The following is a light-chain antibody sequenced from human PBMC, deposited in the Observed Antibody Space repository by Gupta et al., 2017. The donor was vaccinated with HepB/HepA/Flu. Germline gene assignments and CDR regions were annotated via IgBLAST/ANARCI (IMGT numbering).Light chain of an antibody. CDR1: QGVSSSY. V-gene: IGKV3-20*01. J-gene: IGKJ2*01. CDR2: GTS. Sequence: EMVLTQSPRTLPFTPGERATLSCRASQGVSSSYLAWYQQKSGQPPRLIIYGTSNRPTGIPDRFSGSGSGTDFTLTISRLEPEDFAVYYCQQFGGSPLYTFGQGTKLEI. CDR3: QQFGGSPLYT.